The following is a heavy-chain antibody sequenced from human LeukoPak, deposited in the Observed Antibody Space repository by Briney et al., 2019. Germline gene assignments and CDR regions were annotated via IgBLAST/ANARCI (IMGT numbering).Heavy chain of an antibody. Sequence: PSETLSLTCAVYGGSFSGYYWSWIRQPPGKGLEWIGEINHSGSTNYNPSLKSRVTIPVDTSKNQFSLKLSSVTAADTAVYYCARGRGYYDSSGLYYWGQGTLVTVSS. V-gene: IGHV4-34*01. CDR1: GGSFSGYY. CDR3: ARGRGYYDSSGLYY. D-gene: IGHD3-22*01. CDR2: INHSGST. J-gene: IGHJ4*02.